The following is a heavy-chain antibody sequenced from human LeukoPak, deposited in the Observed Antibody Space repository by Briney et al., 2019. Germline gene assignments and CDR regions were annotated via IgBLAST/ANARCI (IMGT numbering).Heavy chain of an antibody. CDR2: IYHSGST. D-gene: IGHD3-22*01. J-gene: IGHJ5*02. CDR3: ARGRADYYDSIGYFAP. V-gene: IGHV4-30-2*01. Sequence: PSETPSLTCAISGGATSSGGYSRSWSRQPPGKGLGWGGYIYHSGSTYYNPSLKRRVTISVDMSKTQFPLKLSSVTAADTAVYYCARGRADYYDSIGYFAPWGQGTLVTVSS. CDR1: GGATSSGGYS.